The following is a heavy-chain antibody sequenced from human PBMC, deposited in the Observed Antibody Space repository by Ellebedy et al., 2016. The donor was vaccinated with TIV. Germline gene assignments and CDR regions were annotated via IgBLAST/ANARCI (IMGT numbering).Heavy chain of an antibody. Sequence: PGGSLRLSCAASGFTFRSYGMSWVRQAPGKGLEWVSSIISSGTFYGESVKGRFTISRDNSKNTLYLEMNSLRAEDTAVYFCARDPNGDYVGTFDFWGQGTKVTVSS. CDR2: IISSGT. D-gene: IGHD4-17*01. V-gene: IGHV3-23*01. CDR1: GFTFRSYG. CDR3: ARDPNGDYVGTFDF. J-gene: IGHJ3*01.